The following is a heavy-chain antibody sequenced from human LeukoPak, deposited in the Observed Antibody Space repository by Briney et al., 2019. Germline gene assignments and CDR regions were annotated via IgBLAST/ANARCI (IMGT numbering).Heavy chain of an antibody. D-gene: IGHD5-18*01. CDR3: ARGPIQLWIHNAMDV. CDR1: GFTSGDHA. J-gene: IGHJ6*02. Sequence: GGSLRLSCTGSGFTSGDHAMSWVRQAPGKGLEWVGFIRSKAYRGTTEYAASVKGRFTISRDDFASIAYLQMNSLTTEDTAVYYCARGPIQLWIHNAMDVWGQGTTVTVSS. V-gene: IGHV3-49*04. CDR2: IRSKAYRGTT.